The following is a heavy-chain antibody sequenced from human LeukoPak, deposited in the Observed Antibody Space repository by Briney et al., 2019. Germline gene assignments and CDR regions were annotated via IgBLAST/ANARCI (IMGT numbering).Heavy chain of an antibody. J-gene: IGHJ4*02. CDR3: ARDAAYGYDRFDY. V-gene: IGHV3-7*01. CDR1: RFMFTDSW. CDR2: INEDGSDK. D-gene: IGHD4-17*01. Sequence: PGGSLRLSCAASRFMFTDSWMAWVRQAPGKGLEWLANINEDGSDKNYVVALKGRFTISRDNAEKSLYLQMNSLRAEDTAIYYCARDAAYGYDRFDYWGQGTQVTVSS.